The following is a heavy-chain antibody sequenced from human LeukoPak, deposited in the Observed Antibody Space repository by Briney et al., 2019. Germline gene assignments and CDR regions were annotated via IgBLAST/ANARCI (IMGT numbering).Heavy chain of an antibody. Sequence: PGGSLRLSCAASGFTFSSYSMNWVRQAPGKGLEWVSSISSSSSYIYYADSVKGRFTISRDNAKNSLYLQMNSLRAEDTAVYYCARTLANLYSSGTSYYLDYWGQGTLVTVSS. CDR1: GFTFSSYS. CDR3: ARTLANLYSSGTSYYLDY. CDR2: ISSSSSYI. J-gene: IGHJ4*02. D-gene: IGHD6-19*01. V-gene: IGHV3-21*01.